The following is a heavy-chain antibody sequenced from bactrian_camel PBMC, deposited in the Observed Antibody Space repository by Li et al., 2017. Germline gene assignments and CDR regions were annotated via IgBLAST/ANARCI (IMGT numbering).Heavy chain of an antibody. V-gene: IGHV3S1*01. Sequence: HVQLVESGGGSVEAGGTLRLSCTASGSTITNRCVGWLRQAPGKGREGVAAIYPRANRTFYADSVKGRFTISRDNAKNTLYLQLDSLKAEDAAMYYCAKELSTGVPRGYNYWGQGTQVTVS. CDR3: AKELSTGVPRGYNY. CDR1: GSTITNRC. J-gene: IGHJ4*01. CDR2: IYPRANRT. D-gene: IGHD5*01.